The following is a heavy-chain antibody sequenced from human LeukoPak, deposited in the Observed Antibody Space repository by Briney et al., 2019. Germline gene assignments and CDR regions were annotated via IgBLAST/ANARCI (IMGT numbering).Heavy chain of an antibody. CDR1: GGTFSSYT. J-gene: IGHJ6*03. CDR2: IITILGIA. CDR3: ARAPTAYSSRRSHYYMDV. Sequence: ASVKVSCKASGGTFSSYTISWVRQAPGQGREWVGRIITILGIANYAQKFHGRVTITADKSTSTAYMELSSLRSEDTAVYYCARAPTAYSSRRSHYYMDVWGKGTTVTVSS. D-gene: IGHD6-13*01. V-gene: IGHV1-69*02.